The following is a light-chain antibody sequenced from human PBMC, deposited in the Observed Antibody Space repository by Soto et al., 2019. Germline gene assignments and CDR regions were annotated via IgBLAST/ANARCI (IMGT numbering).Light chain of an antibody. CDR3: QQFSSSPWT. V-gene: IGKV1-39*01. J-gene: IGKJ1*01. CDR2: GAS. Sequence: DIQMTQSPSSLSASVGDRVTITCRASQSISSYLAWYQQKPGKAPKLLIYGASSLESGVPSRFSGSGSGTDFTLTISRLEPEDFAVYYCQQFSSSPWTFGQGTKVDIK. CDR1: QSISSY.